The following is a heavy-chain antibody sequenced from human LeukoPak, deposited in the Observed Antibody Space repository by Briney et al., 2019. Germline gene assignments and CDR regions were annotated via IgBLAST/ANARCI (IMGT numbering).Heavy chain of an antibody. D-gene: IGHD6-19*01. CDR2: IYTSGST. CDR1: GGSIRSYY. Sequence: SETLSPTCTVCGGSIRSYYGSGIPQPAGKGLEGIGRIYTSGSTNYNPSLKRRVTMSVDTSKNQFSLKLSSVTAADTAVYYCARDSAVADYYYYYYMDVWGTGTTVTVSS. J-gene: IGHJ6*03. V-gene: IGHV4-4*07. CDR3: ARDSAVADYYYYYYMDV.